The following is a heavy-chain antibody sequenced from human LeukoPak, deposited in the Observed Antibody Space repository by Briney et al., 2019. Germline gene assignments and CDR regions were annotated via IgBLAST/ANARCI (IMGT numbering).Heavy chain of an antibody. Sequence: SETLSLTCTVSGGSVGRVSYYWSWIRQPPGTGLEWIGYIYYSGSTNYNPSLKSRVTISLDTSQNQFSLKLCSVTAADTAVYYCASLYCSRTSCYFLDPWGQGTLVTVSS. CDR2: IYYSGST. CDR3: ASLYCSRTSCYFLDP. J-gene: IGHJ5*02. V-gene: IGHV4-61*01. CDR1: GGSVGRVSYY. D-gene: IGHD2-2*01.